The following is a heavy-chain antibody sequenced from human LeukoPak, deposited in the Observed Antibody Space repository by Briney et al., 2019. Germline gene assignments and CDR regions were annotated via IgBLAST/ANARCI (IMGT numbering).Heavy chain of an antibody. CDR1: GYTFTGYY. V-gene: IGHV1-2*02. CDR2: INPNSGGT. D-gene: IGHD3-10*01. J-gene: IGHJ6*02. CDR3: ARWHYYGSGSYYNEYYYYYGMDV. Sequence: ASVKVSCKASGYTFTGYYMHWVRQAPGQGLEWMGWINPNSGGTNYAQKYQGRVTMTRDTSISPAYMELSRLTSDATAVYYCARWHYYGSGSYYNEYYYYYGMDVWGQGTTVTVSS.